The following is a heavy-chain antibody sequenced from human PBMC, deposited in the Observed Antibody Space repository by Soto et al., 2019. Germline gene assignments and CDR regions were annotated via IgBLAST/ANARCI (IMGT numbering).Heavy chain of an antibody. V-gene: IGHV3-15*07. CDR1: GFIFINAW. CDR3: TTGSDVTNIIVRLDN. Sequence: GGSLRLSCAASGFIFINAWINWVRQTPWKGLEWVGRVKSKTDGGTTDFAAPVKGRFAISRDHSKNMVCLEMSSLKTEDTAIYDFTTGSDVTNIIVRLDNWGHGTLVTLS. J-gene: IGHJ4*01. D-gene: IGHD3-22*01. CDR2: VKSKTDGGTT.